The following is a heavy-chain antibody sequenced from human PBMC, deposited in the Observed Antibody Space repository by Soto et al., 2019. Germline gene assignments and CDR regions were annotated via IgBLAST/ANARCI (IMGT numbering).Heavy chain of an antibody. CDR1: GFTFSNAW. J-gene: IGHJ4*02. Sequence: GGSLRLSCAASGFTFSNAWMNWVRQAPGKGLEWVGRIKSKTDGGTTDYAAPVKGRFTISRDDSKNTLYLQMDSLETEDTAVYYCARDRLITYPPQYYDSSGPLDYWGQGTLVTVSS. CDR2: IKSKTDGGTT. V-gene: IGHV3-15*07. D-gene: IGHD3-22*01. CDR3: ARDRLITYPPQYYDSSGPLDY.